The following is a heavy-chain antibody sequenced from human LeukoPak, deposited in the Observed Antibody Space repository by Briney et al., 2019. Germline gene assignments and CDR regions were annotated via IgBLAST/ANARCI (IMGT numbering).Heavy chain of an antibody. D-gene: IGHD3-16*01. CDR2: INAGNDNT. CDR3: ARGEGSSYGYFQH. V-gene: IGHV1-3*01. Sequence: ASVKASCKASGYTFTSYALHWVRQVPGQRLEWMGGINAGNDNTNYAQRFQGRVTITRDKSTSTAYMELSSLRSEDTAVYYCARGEGSSYGYFQHWGQGTLVIVSS. J-gene: IGHJ1*01. CDR1: GYTFTSYA.